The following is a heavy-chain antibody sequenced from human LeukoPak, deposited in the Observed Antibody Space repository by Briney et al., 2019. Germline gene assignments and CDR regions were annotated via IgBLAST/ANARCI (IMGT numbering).Heavy chain of an antibody. CDR1: GPSISSYY. CDR3: ARHGDLYYYYMDV. Sequence: VQPSETLSLTCTVSGPSISSYYWSWVRQPPGKGLEWLGYIYYSGSTNYNPSLKSRVTISVDTSKNQFSLKLSSVTAADTAVYYCARHGDLYYYYMDVWGKGTTVTVSS. J-gene: IGHJ6*03. V-gene: IGHV4-59*01. D-gene: IGHD3-10*01. CDR2: IYYSGST.